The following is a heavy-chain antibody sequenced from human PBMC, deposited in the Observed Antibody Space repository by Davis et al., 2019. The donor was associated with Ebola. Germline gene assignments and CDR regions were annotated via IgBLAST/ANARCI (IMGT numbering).Heavy chain of an antibody. CDR1: GDNVSRSSAA. Sequence: HSQTLSLTCAISGDNVSRSSAAWNWIRQSPSRGLEWLGRTYFSSKWYNDYAVSVRGRITINPDTSKNYFSLQLNSVTPEDTAVYYCARFPWGLRGLDYWGQGALVTVSS. D-gene: IGHD3-10*01. CDR2: TYFSSKWYN. CDR3: ARFPWGLRGLDY. J-gene: IGHJ4*02. V-gene: IGHV6-1*01.